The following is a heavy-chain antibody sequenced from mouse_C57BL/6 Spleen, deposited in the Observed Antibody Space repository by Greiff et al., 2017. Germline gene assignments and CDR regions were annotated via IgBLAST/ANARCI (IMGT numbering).Heavy chain of an antibody. D-gene: IGHD2-3*01. CDR2: IYWDDDK. CDR3: ARRGGDGYYWYFDV. Sequence: QVTLKVSGPGILQSSQTLSLTCSFSGFSLSTSGMGVSWIRHPSGKGLEWLAHIYWDDDKRYNPSLKSRLTISKDTSRNQVFLKITIVDTAATATYYCARRGGDGYYWYFDVWGTGTTVTVSS. V-gene: IGHV8-12*01. CDR1: GFSLSTSGMG. J-gene: IGHJ1*03.